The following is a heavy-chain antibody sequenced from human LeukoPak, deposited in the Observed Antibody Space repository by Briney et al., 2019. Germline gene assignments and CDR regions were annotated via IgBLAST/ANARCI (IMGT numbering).Heavy chain of an antibody. Sequence: PSETLSLTCTVSGGSISSSSYSWGWIRQPPGKGLEWIGSIYYSGSTYYNPSLKSRVTISVDTSKNQFSLKLSSVTAADTAVYYCAKLSITMIVGYWGQGTLVTVSS. D-gene: IGHD3-22*01. V-gene: IGHV4-39*01. CDR1: GGSISSSSYS. J-gene: IGHJ4*02. CDR2: IYYSGST. CDR3: AKLSITMIVGY.